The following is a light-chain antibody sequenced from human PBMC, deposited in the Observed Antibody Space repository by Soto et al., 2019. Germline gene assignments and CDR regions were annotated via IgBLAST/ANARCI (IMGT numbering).Light chain of an antibody. CDR1: SSDVGGYNY. CDR2: EVS. Sequence: QSALTQHPSASGSPGHSVTISCTGTSSDVGGYNYVSWYQQHPGKAPQLMIYEVSRRPSGVPDRFSGSKSGNTASLTVSGLQAEDEADYYCSSYAGSNNLLFGGGTKLTVL. CDR3: SSYAGSNNLL. V-gene: IGLV2-8*01. J-gene: IGLJ2*01.